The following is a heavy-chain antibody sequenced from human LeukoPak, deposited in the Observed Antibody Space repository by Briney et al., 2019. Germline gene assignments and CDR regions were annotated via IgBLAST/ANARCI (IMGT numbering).Heavy chain of an antibody. CDR2: IYYSGNT. J-gene: IGHJ4*02. D-gene: IGHD3-9*01. Sequence: SETLSLTCTVSGDSISTSNSYWGWIRQPPGKGLEWIGSIYYSGNTYYNASLKSRVTISVDTSKNQFSLKLTSVTAADTAVYYCASYYDITDYWGQGTLVTVSS. CDR1: GDSISTSNSY. V-gene: IGHV4-39*01. CDR3: ASYYDITDY.